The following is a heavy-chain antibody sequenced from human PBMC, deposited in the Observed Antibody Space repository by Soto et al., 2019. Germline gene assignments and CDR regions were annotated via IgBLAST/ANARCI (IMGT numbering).Heavy chain of an antibody. V-gene: IGHV1-18*01. CDR1: GYTFTNYG. CDR2: ISAYNGNT. D-gene: IGHD2-2*03. CDR3: AKEGGYCSSTSCYGRVYY. Sequence: ASVKVSCKDAGYTFTNYGISWVRQAPGQGLEWMGWISAYNGNTKYAQKLQGRVTMPTDTSTSTAYMELRSLRSDDTAVYYCAKEGGYCSSTSCYGRVYYWGQGTLVTVSS. J-gene: IGHJ4*02.